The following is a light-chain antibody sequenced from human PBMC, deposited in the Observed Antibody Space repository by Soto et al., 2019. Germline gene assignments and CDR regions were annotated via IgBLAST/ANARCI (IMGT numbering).Light chain of an antibody. CDR1: SSYVGGYNY. J-gene: IGLJ1*01. CDR3: CSYVGSYTFV. Sequence: QSALTQPRSVSGSPGQSVTISCTGTSSYVGGYNYVSWYQQHPGKAPQLLIFNFNRRPSGVPDRFSGSTSGNTPSLTISGLQAEDEADHYCCSYVGSYTFVFETGTKVTVL. V-gene: IGLV2-11*01. CDR2: NFN.